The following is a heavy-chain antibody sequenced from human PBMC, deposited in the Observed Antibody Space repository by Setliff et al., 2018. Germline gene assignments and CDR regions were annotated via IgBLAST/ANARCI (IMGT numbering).Heavy chain of an antibody. V-gene: IGHV1-3*04. CDR3: ARENYYDSSGYDY. Sequence: ASVKVSCKASGYTFTSYGVHWVRQAPGQRLEWMGFIYTDNGNTKYSKNFQDRVAITRDTSASTAYMELSSLTSEDTAVYFCARENYYDSSGYDYWGQGTLVTVSS. CDR2: IYTDNGNT. D-gene: IGHD3-22*01. CDR1: GYTFTSYG. J-gene: IGHJ4*02.